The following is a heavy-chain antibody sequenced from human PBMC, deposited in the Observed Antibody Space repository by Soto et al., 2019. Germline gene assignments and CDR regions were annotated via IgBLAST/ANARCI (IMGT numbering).Heavy chain of an antibody. Sequence: GGSLRLSCAASGFPFGENAMSWVRQAPGKGLEWVSGISDSGATTYYADSVRGRFTISRDNSKNTLYLQMKSLRAEDSASYYRAKEDTSSGSLDYWGQGALVTVSS. D-gene: IGHD6-19*01. CDR1: GFPFGENA. CDR2: ISDSGATT. V-gene: IGHV3-23*01. J-gene: IGHJ4*02. CDR3: AKEDTSSGSLDY.